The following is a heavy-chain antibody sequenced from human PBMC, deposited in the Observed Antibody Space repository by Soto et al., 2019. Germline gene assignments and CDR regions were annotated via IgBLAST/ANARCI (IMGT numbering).Heavy chain of an antibody. D-gene: IGHD2-8*01. CDR3: AREGREYTNSGLFDY. V-gene: IGHV3-33*01. CDR2: IWYGGSKK. J-gene: IGHJ4*02. CDR1: GFTFNKYG. Sequence: QVQLVESGGGVVQSGGSLRLSCAASGFTFNKYGMHWVRQAPGKGLEWVAIIWYGGSKKYYADSVQGRFTISRDNLKNTLYLQMSSLRAEDTAVYYCAREGREYTNSGLFDYWGQGTLVTVSS.